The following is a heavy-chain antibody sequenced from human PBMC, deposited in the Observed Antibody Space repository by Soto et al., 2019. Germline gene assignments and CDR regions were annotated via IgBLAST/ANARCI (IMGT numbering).Heavy chain of an antibody. J-gene: IGHJ4*02. V-gene: IGHV3-9*01. CDR2: ISWNSGSI. D-gene: IGHD6-13*01. Sequence: PGGLLRLSCAACGFTINDFDMHWVMQAPGKGLEWVSGISWNSGSIGYADSVKGRFTISRDNAKNSLYLQMNSLRAEDTALYYCAKEGVAAAGKALDYWGQRTLVTVSS. CDR1: GFTINDFD. CDR3: AKEGVAAAGKALDY.